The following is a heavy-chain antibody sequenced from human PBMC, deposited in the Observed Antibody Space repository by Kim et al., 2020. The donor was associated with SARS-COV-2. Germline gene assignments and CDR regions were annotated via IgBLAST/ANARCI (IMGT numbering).Heavy chain of an antibody. V-gene: IGHV3-23*01. CDR3: ANPRQPDY. Sequence: YAESVKGRFNISRDNSKHTLYLQMSSLRAEDTAIYYCANPRQPDYWGQGTLVTVSS. D-gene: IGHD6-13*01. J-gene: IGHJ4*02.